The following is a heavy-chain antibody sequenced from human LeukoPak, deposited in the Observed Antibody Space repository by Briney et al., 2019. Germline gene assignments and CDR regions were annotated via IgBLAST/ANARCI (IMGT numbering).Heavy chain of an antibody. Sequence: SETLSLTCAVYGGSFSGYYWSWLRQPPGKGLEWIGYIYHSGSTNYNPSLKSRVTISVDTSKNQFSLKLSSVTAADTAVYYCARRAIPTNWAYYFDYWGQGTLVTVSS. V-gene: IGHV4-34*01. CDR3: ARRAIPTNWAYYFDY. D-gene: IGHD7-27*01. J-gene: IGHJ4*02. CDR1: GGSFSGYY. CDR2: IYHSGST.